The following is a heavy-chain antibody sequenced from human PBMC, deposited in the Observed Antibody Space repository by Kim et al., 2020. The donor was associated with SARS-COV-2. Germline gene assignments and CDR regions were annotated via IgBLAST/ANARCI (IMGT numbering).Heavy chain of an antibody. Sequence: SETLSLTCTVSVGSISSGSYYWNWIRQPAGKGLEWIGRSYSSGSTNYNPSLKSRVTISVDTSKNQFSLKLSSVTAADTAVYYCTRDTTAYYYYGMDVWGQGTTVTVSS. D-gene: IGHD4-17*01. CDR3: TRDTTAYYYYGMDV. CDR2: SYSSGST. CDR1: VGSISSGSYY. V-gene: IGHV4-61*02. J-gene: IGHJ6*02.